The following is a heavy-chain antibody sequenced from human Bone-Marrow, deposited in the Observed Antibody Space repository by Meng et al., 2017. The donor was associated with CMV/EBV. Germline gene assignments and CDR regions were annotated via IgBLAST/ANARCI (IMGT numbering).Heavy chain of an antibody. CDR3: ARYTDSPNIGVAGNDAFDI. J-gene: IGHJ3*02. V-gene: IGHV3-7*01. Sequence: GESLKISCAASGFTFSSYWMSWVRQAPGKGLEWVANIKQDGSEKYYVDSVKGRFTISRDNAKNSLYLQMNSLRAEDTAVYYCARYTDSPNIGVAGNDAFDIWGQGTMVTVSS. CDR1: GFTFSSYW. D-gene: IGHD6-19*01. CDR2: IKQDGSEK.